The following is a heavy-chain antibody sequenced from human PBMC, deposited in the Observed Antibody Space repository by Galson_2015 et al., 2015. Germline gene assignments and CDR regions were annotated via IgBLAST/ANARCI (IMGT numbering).Heavy chain of an antibody. CDR3: AKGMDSAAFSFFYDYGMDV. Sequence: SLRLSCAASGFTFSSYAMSWVRQAPGKGLEWVSAISRSGGSTYYADSVKGRFTISRDNSKNTLYLQMNSLRAEDTAVYYCAKGMDSAAFSFFYDYGMDVWGQGTTVTVSS. D-gene: IGHD5-18*01. J-gene: IGHJ6*02. CDR1: GFTFSSYA. V-gene: IGHV3-23*01. CDR2: ISRSGGST.